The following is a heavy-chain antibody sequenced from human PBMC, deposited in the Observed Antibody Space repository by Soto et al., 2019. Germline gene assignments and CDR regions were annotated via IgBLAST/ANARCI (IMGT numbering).Heavy chain of an antibody. D-gene: IGHD3-3*01. J-gene: IGHJ4*02. Sequence: ASVKVSCKASGYTFTSYYMHWVRQAPGQGLEWMGIINPSGGSTSYAQKFQGRVTMTRDTSTSTVYMELSSLRSEDTAVYYCARDINGYYDFPEGDYWGQGTLVTVSS. CDR3: ARDINGYYDFPEGDY. V-gene: IGHV1-46*03. CDR2: INPSGGST. CDR1: GYTFTSYY.